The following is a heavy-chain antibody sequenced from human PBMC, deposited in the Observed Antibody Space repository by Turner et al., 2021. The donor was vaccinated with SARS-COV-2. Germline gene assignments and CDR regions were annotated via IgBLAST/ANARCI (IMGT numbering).Heavy chain of an antibody. D-gene: IGHD6-13*01. J-gene: IGHJ5*02. Sequence: QVQLVQSGAEVKKPGSSVKVSCKASGGTFSSYAISWVRQAPGQGLEWMGRIIPILGIANYAQKFQGRVTITADKSTNTAYMELSSLRSEDTAVYYCASLHQGIAAAVISWFDPWGQGTLVTVSS. CDR2: IIPILGIA. CDR3: ASLHQGIAAAVISWFDP. V-gene: IGHV1-69*04. CDR1: GGTFSSYA.